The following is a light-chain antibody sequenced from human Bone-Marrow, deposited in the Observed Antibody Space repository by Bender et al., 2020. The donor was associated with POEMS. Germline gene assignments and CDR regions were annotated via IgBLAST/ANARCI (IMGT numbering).Light chain of an antibody. J-gene: IGLJ1*01. Sequence: QSVLTQPPSVSGSPGQSITISCTGTSSDVGGYNLVSWYQQHPGKAPKLIIYEGSKRPSGVSNRFSGSKSGNTASLTISGLQAEGEADYYCCSYAGSTSYVFGTGTKVTVL. CDR3: CSYAGSTSYV. CDR1: SSDVGGYNL. CDR2: EGS. V-gene: IGLV2-23*01.